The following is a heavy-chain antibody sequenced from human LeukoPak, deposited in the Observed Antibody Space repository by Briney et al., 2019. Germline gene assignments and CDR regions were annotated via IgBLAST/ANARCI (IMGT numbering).Heavy chain of an antibody. V-gene: IGHV3-74*01. CDR3: ARDEGTYGMDV. CDR2: INRDGSTT. CDR1: GFTFSSYR. D-gene: IGHD1-1*01. Sequence: GGSLRLSCAASGFTFSSYRMHWVRQTPGEGLVWVSRINRDGSTTNHADSVKGRFTISRDNAKNTLYLQMNSLRAEDAAVYYCARDEGTYGMDVWGQGTTVTVSS. J-gene: IGHJ6*02.